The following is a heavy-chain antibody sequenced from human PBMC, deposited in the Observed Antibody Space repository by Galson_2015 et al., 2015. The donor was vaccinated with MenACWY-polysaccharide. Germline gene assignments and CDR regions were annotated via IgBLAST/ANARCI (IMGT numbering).Heavy chain of an antibody. J-gene: IGHJ4*03. CDR3: AKANSGGICASGCACWFLH. CDR1: GFTFTNYA. V-gene: IGHV3-23*01. Sequence: SLRLSCAASGFTFTNYAMNWVRQAPGKGLEWVSSIGGSGTTYYADSVKGRFTISRDNSKNMVYLQMNSLRAEDTAIYYCAKANSGGICASGCACWFLHWVHGSLVILSS. D-gene: IGHD2-15*01. CDR2: IGGSGTT.